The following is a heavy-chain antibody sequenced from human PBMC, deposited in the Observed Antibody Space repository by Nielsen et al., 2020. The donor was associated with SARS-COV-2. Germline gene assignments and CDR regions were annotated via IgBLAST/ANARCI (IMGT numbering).Heavy chain of an antibody. CDR2: ISGSGGTT. D-gene: IGHD3-3*01. CDR1: GFTFNRYA. V-gene: IGHV3-23*01. J-gene: IGHJ6*02. Sequence: GGSLRLSCAASGFTFNRYAMTWVRQARGKGLEWVSGISGSGGTTYYADSVTGRFTISRDNSKITLFLQMNNLRVEDTAVYYCARAPSDYYGMDVWGQGTTVTVSS. CDR3: ARAPSDYYGMDV.